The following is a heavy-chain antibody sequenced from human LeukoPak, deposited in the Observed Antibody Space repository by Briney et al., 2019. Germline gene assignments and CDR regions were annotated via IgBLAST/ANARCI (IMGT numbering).Heavy chain of an antibody. CDR3: ASLEGQQLVV. D-gene: IGHD6-13*01. Sequence: SETLSPTCAVYGGSFSGYYWSWIRQPPGKGLEWIGEINHSGSTNYNPSLKSRVTISVDTSKNQFSLKLSSVTAADTAVYYCASLEGQQLVVWDQGTLVTVSS. V-gene: IGHV4-34*01. CDR1: GGSFSGYY. J-gene: IGHJ4*02. CDR2: INHSGST.